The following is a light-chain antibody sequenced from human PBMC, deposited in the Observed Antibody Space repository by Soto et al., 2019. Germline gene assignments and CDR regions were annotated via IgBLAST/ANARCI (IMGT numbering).Light chain of an antibody. J-gene: IGKJ1*01. Sequence: EIVLTQSPDTLSLSPGERATLSCRASQSVSSSYLAWYQQKPGQAPRLLIYGASSRATGIPDRFSGSGSGTDFTLTISRLGPEDFAVYYCQQYNNWSWTFGQGTKVEIK. CDR3: QQYNNWSWT. CDR2: GAS. V-gene: IGKV3-20*01. CDR1: QSVSSSY.